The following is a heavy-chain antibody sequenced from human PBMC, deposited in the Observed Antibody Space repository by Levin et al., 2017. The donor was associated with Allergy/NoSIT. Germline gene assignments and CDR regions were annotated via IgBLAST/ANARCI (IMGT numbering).Heavy chain of an antibody. CDR2: ISSSSSYI. CDR1: GFTFSSYS. J-gene: IGHJ4*02. CDR3: AKDYGDYALDY. V-gene: IGHV3-21*01. Sequence: GGSLRLSCAASGFTFSSYSMNWVRLAPGKGLEWVSSISSSSSYIYYADSVKGRFTISRDNAKNSLYLQMNSLRAEDTAVYYCAKDYGDYALDYWGQGTLVTVSS. D-gene: IGHD4-17*01.